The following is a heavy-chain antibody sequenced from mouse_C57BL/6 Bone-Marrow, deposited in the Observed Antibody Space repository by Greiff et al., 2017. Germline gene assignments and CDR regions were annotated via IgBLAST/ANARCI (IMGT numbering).Heavy chain of an antibody. Sequence: QVQLQQPGAELVRPGTSVKVSCKASGYAFTNYLIEWVKQRPGQGLEWIGVINPGSGGTNYNEKFKGKATLTADKSSSTAYMQLSSLTSEDSAVYFCARSDGSSLYYAMDYWGQGTSVTVSS. CDR3: ARSDGSSLYYAMDY. CDR2: INPGSGGT. D-gene: IGHD1-1*01. CDR1: GYAFTNYL. V-gene: IGHV1-54*01. J-gene: IGHJ4*01.